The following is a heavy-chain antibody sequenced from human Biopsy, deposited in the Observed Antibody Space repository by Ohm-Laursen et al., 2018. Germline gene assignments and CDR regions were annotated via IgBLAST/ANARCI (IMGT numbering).Heavy chain of an antibody. CDR2: INHSGST. V-gene: IGHV4-34*01. J-gene: IGHJ4*02. D-gene: IGHD3-3*01. Sequence: GTLSLTCAVSGGSFSGTYWSRIRQTPGKGLEWIGEINHSGSTKYNPSFESRVTISVDTSKNQFSLNLFSVTAADAARYFCARGEYYAYWSGARKLNYFDYWGQGTLVIVSS. CDR3: ARGEYYAYWSGARKLNYFDY. CDR1: GGSFSGTY.